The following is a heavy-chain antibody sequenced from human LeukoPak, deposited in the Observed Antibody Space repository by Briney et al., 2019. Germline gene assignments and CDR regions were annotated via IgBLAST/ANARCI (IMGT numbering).Heavy chain of an antibody. CDR2: ISTSGGST. V-gene: IGHV3-64D*06. CDR1: GXTLGSYA. Sequence: PGGSLRLSCSASGXTLGSYAVHWVRQAPGKGLEYVSAISTSGGSTYYADSVKGRFTISRDNSKNTLYLQMSSLRAEDTAVYYCVKDLGYGDGLWASPFDYWGQGTLVTVSS. D-gene: IGHD4-17*01. CDR3: VKDLGYGDGLWASPFDY. J-gene: IGHJ4*02.